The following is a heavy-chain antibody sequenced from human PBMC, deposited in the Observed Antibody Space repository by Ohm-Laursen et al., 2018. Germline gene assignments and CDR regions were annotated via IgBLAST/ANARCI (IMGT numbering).Heavy chain of an antibody. V-gene: IGHV3-33*01. D-gene: IGHD6-19*01. CDR2: IWYDGSNK. CDR3: ARERVGSGPLSRYYGMDV. CDR1: GFTFSSYG. J-gene: IGHJ6*02. Sequence: SLRLSCAASGFTFSSYGMHWVRQAPGKGLEWVAVIWYDGSNKYYADSVKGRFTISRDNSKNTLYLQMNSLRAEDTAVYYCARERVGSGPLSRYYGMDVWGQGTTVTVSS.